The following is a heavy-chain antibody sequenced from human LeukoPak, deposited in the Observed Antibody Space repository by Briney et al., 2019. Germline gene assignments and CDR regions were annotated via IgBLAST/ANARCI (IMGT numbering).Heavy chain of an antibody. CDR3: ARNSRYSFDI. Sequence: GGSLRLSCAASGFTFSHYWMAWLRQAPGKGLEWVALIKSDASEKYYVDSVKGRFTISRDNAKNSLYLPMNSLRAEDTAVYYCARNSRYSFDIWGQGTMVTVSS. CDR1: GFTFSHYW. J-gene: IGHJ3*02. V-gene: IGHV3-7*02. CDR2: IKSDASEK. D-gene: IGHD4-11*01.